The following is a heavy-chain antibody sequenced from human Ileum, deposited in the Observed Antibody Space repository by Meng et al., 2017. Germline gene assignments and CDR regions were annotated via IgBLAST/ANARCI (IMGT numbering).Heavy chain of an antibody. Sequence: LRLSCAISGYSFSINSAAWYSIRQSPSRGLEWLGRTFYRSKWYNDYSESVKSRITINPDTSNNQFSLQLNSVTPDDTAVDYCARHIIRGFQTSYYYGMDVWGQGTTVTVSS. D-gene: IGHD3-10*01. CDR3: ARHIIRGFQTSYYYGMDV. V-gene: IGHV6-1*01. J-gene: IGHJ6*02. CDR2: TFYRSKWYN. CDR1: GYSFSINSAA.